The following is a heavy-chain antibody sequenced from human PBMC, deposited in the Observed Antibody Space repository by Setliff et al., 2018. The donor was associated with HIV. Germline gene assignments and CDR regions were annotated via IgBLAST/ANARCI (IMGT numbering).Heavy chain of an antibody. D-gene: IGHD6-19*01. CDR1: GFTFTDYW. CDR3: ARVPSQRVESSGWYIWFDP. J-gene: IGHJ5*02. V-gene: IGHV5-51*01. CDR2: IYPGDSDT. Sequence: GESLKISCKASGFTFTDYWVGWVRQMPGRGLEWMGIIYPGDSDTRYNPSFQGQVTISADKSISTAYLQWSSLKASDTAMYYCARVPSQRVESSGWYIWFDPWGQGTLVTVSS.